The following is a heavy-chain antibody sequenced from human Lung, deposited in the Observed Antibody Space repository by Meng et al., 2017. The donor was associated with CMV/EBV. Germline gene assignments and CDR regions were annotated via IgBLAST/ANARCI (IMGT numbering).Heavy chain of an antibody. D-gene: IGHD2/OR15-2a*01. J-gene: IGHJ5*02. V-gene: IGHV1-69*02. CDR1: FSTVT. CDR3: AREYCAVPICSYNPHWYDP. Sequence: FSTVTLHSVRQAPEQGREWMQRVIPVLGLANYAQKCQGRVTIAADRSTSTAYMDLRSLTSDDTALYFCAREYCAVPICSYNPHWYDPWGQGTLVTVSS. CDR2: VIPVLGLA.